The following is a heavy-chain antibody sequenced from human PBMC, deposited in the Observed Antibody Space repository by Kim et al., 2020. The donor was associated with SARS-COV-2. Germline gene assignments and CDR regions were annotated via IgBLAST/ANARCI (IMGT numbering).Heavy chain of an antibody. V-gene: IGHV4-59*08. CDR3: SRYHCPHGTCCGFDF. CDR2: VYYTGST. J-gene: IGHJ4*02. D-gene: IGHD1-1*01. Sequence: SETLSLTCTVSGGSISPFYWSWIRQPPEKGLEWIGYVYYTGSTNYNTALKSRVTMTVDTSKNQFYLNLRSVTAADTAVYYSSRYHCPHGTCCGFDFWGQG. CDR1: GGSISPFY.